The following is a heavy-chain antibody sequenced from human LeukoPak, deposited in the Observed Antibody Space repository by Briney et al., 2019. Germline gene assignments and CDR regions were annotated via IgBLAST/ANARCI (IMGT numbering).Heavy chain of an antibody. Sequence: ASVKVSCKASGYTFTSYYMHWVRQAPGEGLEWMGIINPSGGSTSYAQKFQGRVTMTRDMSTSTVYMELSSLRSEDTAVYYCAKEEYGDRRHSNWGQGTLVTVSS. D-gene: IGHD4-17*01. V-gene: IGHV1-46*01. CDR2: INPSGGST. CDR3: AKEEYGDRRHSN. CDR1: GYTFTSYY. J-gene: IGHJ4*02.